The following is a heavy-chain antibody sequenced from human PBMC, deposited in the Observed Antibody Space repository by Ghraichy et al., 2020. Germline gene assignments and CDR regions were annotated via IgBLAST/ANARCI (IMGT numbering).Heavy chain of an antibody. D-gene: IGHD3-22*01. CDR2: ISSNGGST. CDR1: GFTFSSYA. CDR3: VKAREYYYDSSGYLHYYFDY. Sequence: GGSLRLSCSASGFTFSSYAMHWVRQAPGKGLEYVSAISSNGGSTYYADSVKGRFTISRDNSKNTLYLQMSSLRAEDTAVYYCVKAREYYYDSSGYLHYYFDYWGQGTLVTVSS. V-gene: IGHV3-64D*06. J-gene: IGHJ4*02.